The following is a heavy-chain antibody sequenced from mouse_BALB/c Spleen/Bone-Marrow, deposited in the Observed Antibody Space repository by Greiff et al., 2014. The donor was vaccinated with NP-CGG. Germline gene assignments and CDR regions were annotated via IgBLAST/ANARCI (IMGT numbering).Heavy chain of an antibody. CDR2: ISSGGGNT. J-gene: IGHJ2*01. CDR3: ARDDYDYFDY. D-gene: IGHD2-4*01. Sequence: EVQRVESGGGLVKPGGSLKLSCAASGFAFSSYDMSWVRQTPEKRLEWVAYISSGGGNTYYPDTVKGRFTISRDNAKNTLYLQMSSLKSEDTAMYYCARDDYDYFDYWGQGTTLTVSS. V-gene: IGHV5-12-1*01. CDR1: GFAFSSYD.